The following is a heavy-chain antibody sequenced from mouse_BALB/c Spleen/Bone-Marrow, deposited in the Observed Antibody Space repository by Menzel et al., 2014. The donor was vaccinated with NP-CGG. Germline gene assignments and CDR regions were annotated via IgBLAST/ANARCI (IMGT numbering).Heavy chain of an antibody. V-gene: IGHV14-3*02. J-gene: IGHJ2*01. Sequence: VQLQQSGAELVKPGASVKLSCTASGFNIKDTYMHWVKQRPEQGLEWIGRIDPANGNTKYDPKFQGKATITADPSSNTSYLQLSSLTSEDTAVYYCAYNSLRRLYYIDYWGQGTTLTVSS. CDR3: AYNSLRRLYYIDY. CDR2: IDPANGNT. D-gene: IGHD1-2*01. CDR1: GFNIKDTY.